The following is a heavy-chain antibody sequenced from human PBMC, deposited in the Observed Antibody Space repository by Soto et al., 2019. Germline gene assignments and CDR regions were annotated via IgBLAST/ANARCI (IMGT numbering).Heavy chain of an antibody. CDR1: GYTFTGYY. CDR2: INPNSGGT. D-gene: IGHD6-6*01. J-gene: IGHJ6*02. Sequence: ASVKVSCKASGYTFTGYYMHWVRQAPGQGLEWMGWINPNSGGTNYAQKVQGRVTMTRDTSISTAYMELSRLRSDDTAVYYCARDLEYSSSSGYYYGMDVWGQGTTVTVSS. V-gene: IGHV1-2*02. CDR3: ARDLEYSSSSGYYYGMDV.